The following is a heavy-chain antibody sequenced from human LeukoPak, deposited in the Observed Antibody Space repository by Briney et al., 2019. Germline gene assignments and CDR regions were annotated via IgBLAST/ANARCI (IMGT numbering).Heavy chain of an antibody. CDR3: ARDRSSGRLDY. J-gene: IGHJ4*02. Sequence: TSVKVSCKAPGYTFTSYGISWVRQAPGQGLEWMGWISAYNGNTNYAQKLQGRVTMTTDTSTSTAYMELRSLRSDDTAVYYCARDRSSGRLDYWGQGTLVTVSS. CDR2: ISAYNGNT. V-gene: IGHV1-18*01. CDR1: GYTFTSYG. D-gene: IGHD3-3*01.